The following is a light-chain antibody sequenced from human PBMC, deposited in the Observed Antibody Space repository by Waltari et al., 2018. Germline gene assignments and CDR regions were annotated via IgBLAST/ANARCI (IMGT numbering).Light chain of an antibody. Sequence: EIVLRKSPATLSVAPGEGATLSCRARQSVINYLGGYQLKPGQVPKLVISDASTRPAGIPRRFSGSGSGAAFTLTISNVEPEDVAVYVCHHRGRGPYTFGHGTRLE. V-gene: IGKV3-11*01. CDR1: QSVINY. CDR2: DAS. CDR3: HHRGRGPYT. J-gene: IGKJ5*01.